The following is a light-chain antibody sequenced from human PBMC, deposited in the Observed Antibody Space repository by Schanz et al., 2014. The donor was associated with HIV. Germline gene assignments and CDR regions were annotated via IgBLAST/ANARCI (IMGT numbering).Light chain of an antibody. V-gene: IGLV2-14*03. CDR3: STSSGSSTL. CDR1: SRDIGFYEY. Sequence: QSALTQPASVSGSPGQSITMSCSGSSRDIGFYEYVSWYQQHPGKVPKLLIYDVSHRPSGVSDRFSASKSGNTASLTISGLQAEDEAHYYCSTSSGSSTLFGGGTKLTVL. J-gene: IGLJ2*01. CDR2: DVS.